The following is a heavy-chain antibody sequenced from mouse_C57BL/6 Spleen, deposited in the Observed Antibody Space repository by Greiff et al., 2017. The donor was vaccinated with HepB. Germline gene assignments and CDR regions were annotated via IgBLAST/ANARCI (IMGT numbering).Heavy chain of an antibody. D-gene: IGHD1-1*01. CDR3: AKSLITTVVVTDY. CDR1: GYTFTSYW. V-gene: IGHV1-64*01. CDR2: IHPNSGST. J-gene: IGHJ2*01. Sequence: QVQLQQPGAELVKPGASVKLSCKASGYTFTSYWMHWVKQRPGQGLEWIGMIHPNSGSTNYNEKFKSKATLTVDKSSSTAYMQLSSLTSEDSAVYYCAKSLITTVVVTDYWGQGTTLTVSS.